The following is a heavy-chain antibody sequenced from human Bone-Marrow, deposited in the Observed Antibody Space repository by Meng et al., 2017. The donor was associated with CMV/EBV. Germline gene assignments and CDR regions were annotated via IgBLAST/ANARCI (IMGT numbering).Heavy chain of an antibody. J-gene: IGHJ6*04. V-gene: IGHV4-39*07. CDR3: AREDTAMVIYYGMDV. D-gene: IGHD5-18*01. CDR2: IYYSGST. Sequence: SETLSLTCTVSGGSISSSSYYWGWIRQPPGKGLEWIGSIYYSGSTYYNPSLKSRVTISVDTSKNQFSLKLSSVTAADTAVYYCAREDTAMVIYYGMDVWGKGTTVTVSS. CDR1: GGSISSSSYY.